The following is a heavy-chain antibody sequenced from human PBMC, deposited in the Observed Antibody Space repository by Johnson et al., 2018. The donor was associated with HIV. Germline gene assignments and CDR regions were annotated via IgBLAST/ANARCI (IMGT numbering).Heavy chain of an antibody. CDR3: ASLSEVVVNAFDI. CDR1: GFTFSSYG. CDR2: ISYDGSNK. J-gene: IGHJ3*02. Sequence: QVQLVESGGGVVQPGGSLRLSCAASGFTFSSYGMHWVRQAPGKGLEWVAVISYDGSNKYYADSVKGRFTISRDNSKNTLYLQMNSLRAEDTAVYYCASLSEVVVNAFDIWGQGTMVTVSS. D-gene: IGHD3-22*01. V-gene: IGHV3-30*19.